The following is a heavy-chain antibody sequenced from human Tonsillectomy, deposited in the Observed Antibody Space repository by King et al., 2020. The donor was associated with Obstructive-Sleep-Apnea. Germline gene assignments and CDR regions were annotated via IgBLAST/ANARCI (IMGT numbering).Heavy chain of an antibody. Sequence: VQLQESGPGLVKPSETLSLTCTVSGGSISSYYWSWIRQPPGKGLEWIGYIYYSGSTNYNPSLKSRVTISVDTSKNQFSLKLSSVTAADTAVYYCARGESGYSYGWVPYWGQGTLVTVSS. CDR1: GGSISSYY. CDR3: ARGESGYSYGWVPY. J-gene: IGHJ4*02. CDR2: IYYSGST. V-gene: IGHV4-59*08. D-gene: IGHD5-18*01.